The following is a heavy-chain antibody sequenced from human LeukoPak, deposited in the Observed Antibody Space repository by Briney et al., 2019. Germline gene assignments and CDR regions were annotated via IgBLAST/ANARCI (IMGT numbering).Heavy chain of an antibody. CDR3: ARALTRYSTAWCGY. V-gene: IGHV1-2*02. D-gene: IGHD6-19*01. CDR2: LNPYSGGT. Sequence: AASVRVSCEPSGFTFKDYYIHCVRQAPGQGLEWMGWLNPYSGGTNYAQKFQGRVTLTRDTSITTAYMDLSSLTSDDTALYYWARALTRYSTAWCGYWGQGTLVTVPS. J-gene: IGHJ4*02. CDR1: GFTFKDYY.